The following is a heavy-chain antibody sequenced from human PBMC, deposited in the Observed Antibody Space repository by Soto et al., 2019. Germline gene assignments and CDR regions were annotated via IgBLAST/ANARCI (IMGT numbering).Heavy chain of an antibody. CDR1: GFNFDNYA. V-gene: IGHV3-9*01. CDR3: AKDIVIFGVVPRGAFDI. J-gene: IGHJ3*02. Sequence: GGSLRLSCAASGFNFDNYAMYWVRQAPGKGLEWVAGISWNSGTIAYADSVKGRFTISRDNAKNSLYLQMNSLRAEDTALYYCAKDIVIFGVVPRGAFDIWGQGTMVTVSS. D-gene: IGHD3-3*01. CDR2: ISWNSGTI.